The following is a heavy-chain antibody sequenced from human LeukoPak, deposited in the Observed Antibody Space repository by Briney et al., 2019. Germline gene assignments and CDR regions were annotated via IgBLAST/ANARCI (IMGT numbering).Heavy chain of an antibody. CDR1: GFTVSSNF. D-gene: IGHD3-10*01. CDR3: ARGKNYYGSGSYYNAKPRPLNWFDP. J-gene: IGHJ5*02. Sequence: GSLRLSCAVSGFTVSSNFMSWIRQPPGKGLEWIGEINHSGSTNYNPSLKSRVTISVDTSKNQFSLKLSSVTAADTAVYYCARGKNYYGSGSYYNAKPRPLNWFDPWGRGTLVTVSS. V-gene: IGHV4-34*01. CDR2: INHSGST.